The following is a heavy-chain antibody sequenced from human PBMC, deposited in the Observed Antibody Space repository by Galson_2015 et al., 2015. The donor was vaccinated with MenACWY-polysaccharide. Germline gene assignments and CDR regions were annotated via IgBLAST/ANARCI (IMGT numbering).Heavy chain of an antibody. D-gene: IGHD1-26*01. CDR1: GFTFSTYA. CDR3: VKNGYTGSSYGYFDS. V-gene: IGHV3-30*18. CDR2: ISSSGDDK. J-gene: IGHJ4*02. Sequence: SLRLSCAASGFTFSTYAMHWVRQAPGQGLEWMATISSSGDDKYYADSVKGRFTISRDNSNNTLYLEMSSLRAGDTAVYYCVKNGYTGSSYGYFDSWGQRTLGTVSS.